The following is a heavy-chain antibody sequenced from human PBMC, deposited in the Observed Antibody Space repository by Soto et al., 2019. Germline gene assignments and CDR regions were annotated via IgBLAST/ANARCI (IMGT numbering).Heavy chain of an antibody. Sequence: GGSLRLSCAASGFTFSSYWMHWVRQAPGKGLVWVSRINSDGSSTSYADSVKGRFTTSRDNAKNTLYLQMNSLRAEDTAVYYCARAVRSGSYPYYYYGMDVWGQGTTVTVSS. V-gene: IGHV3-74*01. D-gene: IGHD3-10*01. J-gene: IGHJ6*02. CDR2: INSDGSST. CDR1: GFTFSSYW. CDR3: ARAVRSGSYPYYYYGMDV.